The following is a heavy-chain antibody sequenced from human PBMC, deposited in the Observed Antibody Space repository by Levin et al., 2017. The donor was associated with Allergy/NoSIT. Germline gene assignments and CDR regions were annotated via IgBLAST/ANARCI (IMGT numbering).Heavy chain of an antibody. D-gene: IGHD3-22*01. Sequence: LSLTCAGSGSTFSSYWMSWVRQAPSKGLEWVAAISSDGSNKYYVDSMKGRFTISRDNSKSTLYLEMNSLRTEDAAVYYCARDVHFDGSGSRLDYWGQGSLVTVSS. CDR3: ARDVHFDGSGSRLDY. V-gene: IGHV3-30*03. J-gene: IGHJ4*02. CDR1: GSTFSSYW. CDR2: ISSDGSNK.